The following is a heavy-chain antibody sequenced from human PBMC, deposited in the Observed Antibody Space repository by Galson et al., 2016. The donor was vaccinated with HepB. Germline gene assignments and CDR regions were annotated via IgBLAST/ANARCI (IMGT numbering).Heavy chain of an antibody. CDR1: GFSFRIYG. CDR2: SWYDETKE. CDR3: ARAGAGTPRHYYGLDV. Sequence: SLRLSRAASGFSFRIYGIHWVRQAPGQGLQWVAVSWYDETKEFCAEFEGPLIISRDNSKDTVNLQMNSLRPEDTGVYFCARAGAGTPRHYYGLDVWGPGTTVTVSS. V-gene: IGHV3-33*01. J-gene: IGHJ6*02. D-gene: IGHD1-14*01.